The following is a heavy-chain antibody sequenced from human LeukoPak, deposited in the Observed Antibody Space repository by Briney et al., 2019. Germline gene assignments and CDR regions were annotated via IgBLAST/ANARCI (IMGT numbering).Heavy chain of an antibody. CDR3: ARDDEFIAVAGTGYYGMDV. CDR1: GFTFSSYS. V-gene: IGHV3-21*01. Sequence: GGSLRLSCAASGFTFSSYSMNWVRQAPGKWLEWVSSISSIISYIYYADSVKRRFTISRDNAKNSLHLPLTSLRAEDTAVYYCARDDEFIAVAGTGYYGMDVWGQGTTVTVSS. J-gene: IGHJ6*02. D-gene: IGHD6-19*01. CDR2: ISSIISYI.